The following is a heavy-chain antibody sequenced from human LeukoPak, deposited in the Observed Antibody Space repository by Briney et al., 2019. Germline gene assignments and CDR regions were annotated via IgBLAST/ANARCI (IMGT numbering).Heavy chain of an antibody. V-gene: IGHV1-18*01. J-gene: IGHJ1*01. CDR2: ISPYNGNT. CDR3: ARGSYDSWSEYFQH. D-gene: IGHD3-22*01. CDR1: GYTFTSYG. Sequence: ASVKVSCKASGYTFTSYGISWVRQAPGQGLEWMGWISPYNGNTNYAQKLQGRVTMTTDTSTNTAYMELRSLRSDDTAVYYCARGSYDSWSEYFQHWGQGTLVTVSS.